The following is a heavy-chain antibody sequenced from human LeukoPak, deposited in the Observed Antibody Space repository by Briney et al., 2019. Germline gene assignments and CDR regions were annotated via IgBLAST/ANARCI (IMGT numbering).Heavy chain of an antibody. J-gene: IGHJ4*02. CDR2: ISGSGGST. CDR1: GFTFSSYA. CDR3: ASPGQLVRSGGGYFDY. D-gene: IGHD6-13*01. Sequence: GGSLRLSCAASGFTFSSYAMSWVRQAPGKGLEWVSAISGSGGSTYYADSVKGRFTISRDNSKNTLYLQMNSLRAEDTAVYYCASPGQLVRSGGGYFDYWGQGTLVTVSS. V-gene: IGHV3-23*01.